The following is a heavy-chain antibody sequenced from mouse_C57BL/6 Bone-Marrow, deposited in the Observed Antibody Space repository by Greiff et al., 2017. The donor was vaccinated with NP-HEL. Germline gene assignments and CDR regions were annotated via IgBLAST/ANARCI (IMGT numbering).Heavy chain of an antibody. V-gene: IGHV5-6*01. CDR2: ISRGGSYT. J-gene: IGHJ3*01. CDR1: GFTFSSYG. Sequence: EVQGVESGGDLVKPGGSLKLSCAASGFTFSSYGMSWVRQTPDKRLEWVATISRGGSYTYYPDSVKGRFTISRDNAKNTLYLQMSSLKSEDTAMYYCARHPFAYWGQGTLVTVSA. CDR3: ARHPFAY.